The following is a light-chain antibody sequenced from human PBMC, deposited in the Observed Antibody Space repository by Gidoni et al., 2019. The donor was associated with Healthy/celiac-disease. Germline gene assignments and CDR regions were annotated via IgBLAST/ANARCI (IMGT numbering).Light chain of an antibody. J-gene: IGKJ1*01. Sequence: EIVLTQSPGTLSLSPGERATLSCRVSQSVSSSYLAWYQQKPGQAPRLLIYGASSRATLTISRLEPEDFAVYYCQQYGSSPKTFGQGTKVEIK. CDR2: GAS. CDR1: QSVSSSY. CDR3: QQYGSSPKT. V-gene: IGKV3-20*01.